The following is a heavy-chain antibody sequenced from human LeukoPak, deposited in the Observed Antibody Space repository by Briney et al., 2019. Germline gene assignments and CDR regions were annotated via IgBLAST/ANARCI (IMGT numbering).Heavy chain of an antibody. CDR1: GGSISSNNYF. D-gene: IGHD4-17*01. J-gene: IGHJ4*02. Sequence: SETLSLTCTVSGGSISSNNYFWGWIRQPPGKGLEWIGSINYSGSTYYNPSLKSRVNISVDTSKNQFSLKLSSVTAGDTAVYYCARSGGVFWSSYGDYDYDYWGQGTLVTVSS. CDR3: ARSGGVFWSSYGDYDYDY. CDR2: INYSGST. V-gene: IGHV4-39*01.